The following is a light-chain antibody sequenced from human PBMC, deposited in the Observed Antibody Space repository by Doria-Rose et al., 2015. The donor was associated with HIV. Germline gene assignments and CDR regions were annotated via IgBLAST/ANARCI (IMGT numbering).Light chain of an antibody. CDR2: WAS. Sequence: DIQLTQSPGSLGMSLGERATLNCKSNQSLLYTSKNYLAWYQQKPGQPPKLLIYWASTRQSGVLARFSGSGSGTDFTLTISSLEAEDVAVYYCQQYYDTPSFGPGTTVDIK. V-gene: IGKV4-1*01. CDR1: QSLLYTSKNY. CDR3: QQYYDTPS. J-gene: IGKJ3*01.